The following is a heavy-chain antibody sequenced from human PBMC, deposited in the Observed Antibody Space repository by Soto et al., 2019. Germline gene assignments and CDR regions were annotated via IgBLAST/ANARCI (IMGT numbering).Heavy chain of an antibody. D-gene: IGHD2-2*01. Sequence: GGSLRLSCAASGFTFSSYSMNWVRQAPGKGLEWVSSISSSSSYIYYADSVKGRFTISRDNAKNSLYLQMNSLRADDTAVYYCARDLLVPAANMGVGYYFDYWGQGTLVTVSS. J-gene: IGHJ4*02. CDR2: ISSSSSYI. V-gene: IGHV3-21*01. CDR1: GFTFSSYS. CDR3: ARDLLVPAANMGVGYYFDY.